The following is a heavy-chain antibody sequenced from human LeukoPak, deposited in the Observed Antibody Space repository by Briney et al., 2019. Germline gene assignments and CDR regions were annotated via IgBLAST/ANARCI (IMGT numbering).Heavy chain of an antibody. CDR1: RGAISSYC. CDR2: ICHSGTS. Sequence: SETLSLTCTVSRGAISSYCWSWIRQPPGKRLEWVGHICHSGTSKYNPSLKSRVTIFLDTSKNQLSLTLDSVTAADTAVYYCARQAGWFDSWGQGTRVTVSS. J-gene: IGHJ5*01. V-gene: IGHV4-59*08. CDR3: ARQAGWFDS.